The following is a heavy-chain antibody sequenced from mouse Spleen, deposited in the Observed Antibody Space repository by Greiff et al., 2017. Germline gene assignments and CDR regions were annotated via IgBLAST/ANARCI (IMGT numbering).Heavy chain of an antibody. D-gene: IGHD2-4*01. V-gene: IGHV1-81*01. CDR2: IYPRSGNT. J-gene: IGHJ3*01. CDR1: GYTFTSYG. CDR3: ARGDYDYDGAWFAY. Sequence: LQESGAELARPGASVKLSCKASGYTFTSYGISWVKQRTGQGLEWIGEIYPRSGNTYYNEKFKGKATLTADKSSSTAYMELRSLTSEDSAVYFCARGDYDYDGAWFAYWGQGTLVTVSA.